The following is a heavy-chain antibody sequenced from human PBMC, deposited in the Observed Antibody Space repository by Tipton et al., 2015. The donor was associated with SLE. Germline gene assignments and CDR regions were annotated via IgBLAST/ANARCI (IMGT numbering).Heavy chain of an antibody. J-gene: IGHJ4*01. D-gene: IGHD2/OR15-2a*01. Sequence: TLSLTCTVSGYSISSGYYWSWIRQAPGKGLEWIGYVDYTGNSDYNPSLKDRVSISVDSSKKQFSLNLNSVTSADTAMYYCTRGNWRFYFFDYWGHGILVTVSS. V-gene: IGHV4-61*01. CDR3: TRGNWRFYFFDY. CDR2: VDYTGNS. CDR1: GYSISSGYY.